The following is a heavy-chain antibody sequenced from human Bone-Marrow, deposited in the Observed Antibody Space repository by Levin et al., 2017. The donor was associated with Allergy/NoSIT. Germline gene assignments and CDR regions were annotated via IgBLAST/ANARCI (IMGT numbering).Heavy chain of an antibody. Sequence: GESLKISCAASGFTFSSYEMNWVRQAPGKGLEWLSYITNSGDTKYYAGSVKGRFTTSRDNAKNSLYLQMDSLRAEDTALYYCAREAVAAGGDALDRWGQGTMVTVSS. J-gene: IGHJ3*01. CDR1: GFTFSSYE. V-gene: IGHV3-48*03. D-gene: IGHD6-25*01. CDR2: ITNSGDTK. CDR3: AREAVAAGGDALDR.